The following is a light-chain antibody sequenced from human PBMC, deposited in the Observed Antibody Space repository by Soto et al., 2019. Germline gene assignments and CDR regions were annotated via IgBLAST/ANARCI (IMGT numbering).Light chain of an antibody. CDR2: GAS. J-gene: IGKJ1*01. V-gene: IGKV3-20*01. Sequence: VLTRSPGTLSLSPGGGATVSCRASQSVSSSFLTWYQQKPGQAPRRLIYGASSRATDIPDRFSGSGSGTDFTLTISRLEPDDFAVYYCQEHGSSPWTFGQGTKVDIK. CDR3: QEHGSSPWT. CDR1: QSVSSSF.